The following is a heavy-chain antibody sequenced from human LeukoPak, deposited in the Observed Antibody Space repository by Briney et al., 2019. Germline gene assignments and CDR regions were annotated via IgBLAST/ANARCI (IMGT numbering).Heavy chain of an antibody. J-gene: IGHJ4*02. CDR3: TKRVKYGGTWDHFAD. V-gene: IGHV3-23*01. Sequence: GGSLRLSCAASGFTFDNYRMSWVRQAPGKGLEWVSTINADGGNTYYADSVKGRFTISRDNSKSTLILQMNSLRVEDTALYYCTKRVKYGGTWDHFADWGQGTLVTVSS. CDR1: GFTFDNYR. CDR2: INADGGNT. D-gene: IGHD1-26*01.